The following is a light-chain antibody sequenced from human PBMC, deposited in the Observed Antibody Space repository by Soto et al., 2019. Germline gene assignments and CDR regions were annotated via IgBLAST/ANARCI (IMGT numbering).Light chain of an antibody. CDR2: DVS. J-gene: IGLJ1*01. V-gene: IGLV2-11*01. CDR1: SSDVGGYNY. Sequence: QPVLTQPRSGSGSPGQSGTISCTGTSSDVGGYNYVSWYQQHPGKAPKLMIYDVSKRPSGVPDRFSGSKSGNTASLTISGLQAEDEADYYCCSYAGSVYVFGTGTKVTVL. CDR3: CSYAGSVYV.